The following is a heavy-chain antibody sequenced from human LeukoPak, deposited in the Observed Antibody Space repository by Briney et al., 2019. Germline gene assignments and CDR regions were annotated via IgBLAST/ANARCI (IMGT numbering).Heavy chain of an antibody. D-gene: IGHD4/OR15-4a*01. CDR3: ARRYGDWLDP. V-gene: IGHV3-48*01. Sequence: GGSLRLSCAASGFTFTNYNMNSVRPAPREGLGWISYTCGGSGTIYYADSGRGRFTVSRDNAKDSLWLQMNNLRVEDTAVYYCARRYGDWLDPWGPGTLVTVSS. J-gene: IGHJ5*02. CDR1: GFTFTNYN. CDR2: TCGGSGTI.